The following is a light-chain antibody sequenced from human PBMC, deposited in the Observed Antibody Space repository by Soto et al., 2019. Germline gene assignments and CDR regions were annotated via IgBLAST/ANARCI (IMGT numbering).Light chain of an antibody. V-gene: IGKV3-20*01. J-gene: IGKJ5*01. Sequence: TQSPSNLSTPVGDSVTITCRSIQSISSWLAWYQKKPGQYPRILINVVYTRATGIPDRFSGSASGTDFTLTISRLETEDSAIYYCQFCGSSLITFGQGTRLEIK. CDR3: QFCGSSLIT. CDR2: VVY. CDR1: QSISSW.